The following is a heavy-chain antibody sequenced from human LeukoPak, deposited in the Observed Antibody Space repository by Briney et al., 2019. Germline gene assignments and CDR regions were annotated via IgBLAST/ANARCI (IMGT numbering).Heavy chain of an antibody. J-gene: IGHJ4*02. CDR2: IFYTGST. CDR1: GGSISSSSYY. D-gene: IGHD6-19*01. V-gene: IGHV4-39*07. CDR3: ATDLSVAGPANLDF. Sequence: SETLSLTCIVSGGSISSSSYYWGWIRQPPGKGLEWIGSIFYTGSTYYNPSLKSRVTISVDTSKNQFSLKLSSVTAADTAVYYCATDLSVAGPANLDFWGQGTLVTVSS.